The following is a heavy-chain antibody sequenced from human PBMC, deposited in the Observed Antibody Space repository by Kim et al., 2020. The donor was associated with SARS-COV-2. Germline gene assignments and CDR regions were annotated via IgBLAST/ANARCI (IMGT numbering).Heavy chain of an antibody. CDR2: INVGGST. Sequence: GGSLRLSCAASGFTVSNNYVSWVRQAPWKGLEWVSFINVGGSTYYADSVKGRFTISRDTSKNTLFLQMNSLRVEDTAVYYCARSSEPAVAGRYFQYWGQGTLVTVSS. D-gene: IGHD6-19*01. J-gene: IGHJ1*01. V-gene: IGHV3-53*01. CDR3: ARSSEPAVAGRYFQY. CDR1: GFTVSNNY.